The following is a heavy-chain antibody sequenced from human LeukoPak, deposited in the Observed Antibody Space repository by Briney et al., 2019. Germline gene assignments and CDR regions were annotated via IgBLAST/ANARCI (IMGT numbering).Heavy chain of an antibody. Sequence: GASVKVSCKASGYTFTSYAMHWVRQAPGQRLEWMGWINAGNGNTKYSQKFQGRVTITRDTSASTAYMELSSLRSEDTAVYYCARLHEYYDSSGYYVYWGQGTLVTVSS. V-gene: IGHV1-3*01. CDR1: GYTFTSYA. D-gene: IGHD3-22*01. J-gene: IGHJ4*02. CDR2: INAGNGNT. CDR3: ARLHEYYDSSGYYVY.